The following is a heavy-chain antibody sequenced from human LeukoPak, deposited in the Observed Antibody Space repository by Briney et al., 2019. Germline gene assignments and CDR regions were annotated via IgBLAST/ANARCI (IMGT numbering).Heavy chain of an antibody. CDR2: IIPIFGTA. CDR1: GYTFSSYA. D-gene: IGHD6-6*01. CDR3: ARDSRKQLVLFDY. J-gene: IGHJ4*02. Sequence: SVKVSCKASGYTFSSYAISWVRQAPGQGLEWMGGIIPIFGTANYAQKFQGRVTITTDESTSTAYMELSSLRSEDTAVYYCARDSRKQLVLFDYWGQGTLVTVSS. V-gene: IGHV1-69*05.